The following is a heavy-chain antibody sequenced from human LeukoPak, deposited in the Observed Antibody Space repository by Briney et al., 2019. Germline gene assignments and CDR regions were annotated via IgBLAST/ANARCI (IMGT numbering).Heavy chain of an antibody. V-gene: IGHV1-69*06. Sequence: ASVKVSCKASGGTFSSYAISWVRQAPGQGLEWMGGIIPIFGTANYAQKFQGRVTITADKSTSTAYMELSSLRSEDTAVYYCARDRYYYDSSGVTGSFDYWGQGTLVTVSS. D-gene: IGHD3-22*01. CDR2: IIPIFGTA. CDR1: GGTFSSYA. CDR3: ARDRYYYDSSGVTGSFDY. J-gene: IGHJ4*02.